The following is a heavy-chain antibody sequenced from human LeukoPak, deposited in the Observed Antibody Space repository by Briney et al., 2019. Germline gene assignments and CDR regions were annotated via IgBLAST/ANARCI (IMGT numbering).Heavy chain of an antibody. V-gene: IGHV5-51*01. J-gene: IGHJ6*03. CDR3: ARHKYSGYDSGLYHYHMDV. D-gene: IGHD5-12*01. Sequence: GESLKISGKCSGYSFTSYWIGWVRHMPGKGLGWMGIIYPGDSDTRYSPYFQGQVPISADKSISTAYLQWSSLKASDTDMYYCARHKYSGYDSGLYHYHMDVWGKGTTVTISS. CDR1: GYSFTSYW. CDR2: IYPGDSDT.